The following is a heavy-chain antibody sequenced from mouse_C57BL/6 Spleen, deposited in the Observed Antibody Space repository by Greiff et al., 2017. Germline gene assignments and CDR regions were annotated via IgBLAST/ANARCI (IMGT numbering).Heavy chain of an antibody. CDR3: ARQGGYDYDEAWFAY. V-gene: IGHV2-6-1*01. CDR1: GFSLTSYG. D-gene: IGHD2-4*01. J-gene: IGHJ3*01. CDR2: IWSDGST. Sequence: VQLQESGPGLVAPSQSLSITCTVSGFSLTSYGVHWVRQPPGKGLEWLVVIWSDGSTTYNSALKSRLSISKDNSKSQVFLKMNSLQTDDTAMYYCARQGGYDYDEAWFAYWGQGTLVTVSA.